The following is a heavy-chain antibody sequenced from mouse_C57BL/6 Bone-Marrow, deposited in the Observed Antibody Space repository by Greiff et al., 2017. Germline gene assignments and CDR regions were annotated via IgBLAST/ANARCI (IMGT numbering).Heavy chain of an antibody. CDR1: GYAFSSSW. Sequence: QVQLQQSGPELVKPGASVKISCKASGYAFSSSWMNWVKQRPGKGLEWIGRIYPGDGDTNYNGKFKGKATLTAAKSSSTAYMQRSSLTSEDSAVYFCARDCGRNFGYWGQGTTLTVSS. V-gene: IGHV1-82*01. D-gene: IGHD1-1*01. CDR2: IYPGDGDT. CDR3: ARDCGRNFGY. J-gene: IGHJ2*01.